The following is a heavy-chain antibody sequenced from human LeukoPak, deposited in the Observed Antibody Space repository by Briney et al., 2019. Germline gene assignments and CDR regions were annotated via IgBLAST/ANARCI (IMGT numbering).Heavy chain of an antibody. V-gene: IGHV4-4*09. CDR1: GGSISSYY. Sequence: SETLSLTCTVSGGSISSYYWSWIRQPPGKGLEWIGYIYTSGSTNYNPSLKSRVTISVDTSKNQFSLKLSSVTAADTAVYYCARITMMVVYWGQGTLVTVSS. CDR3: ARITMMVVY. J-gene: IGHJ4*02. CDR2: IYTSGST. D-gene: IGHD3-22*01.